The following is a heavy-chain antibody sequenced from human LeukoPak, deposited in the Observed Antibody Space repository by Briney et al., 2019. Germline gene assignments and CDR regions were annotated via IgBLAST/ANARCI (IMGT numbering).Heavy chain of an antibody. CDR2: ISVDGRSE. D-gene: IGHD3-10*01. V-gene: IGHV3-30*04. CDR1: ASTFSTYV. J-gene: IGHJ4*02. Sequence: PGGSLRLSCVASASTFSTYVMLWVRQAPGRGLDWVAGISVDGRSEYYPDSVRGRFTISRDNSKNTLYLQMNSLRAEDTAVYYCAKDSGGFGDWGQGTLVTVSS. CDR3: AKDSGGFGD.